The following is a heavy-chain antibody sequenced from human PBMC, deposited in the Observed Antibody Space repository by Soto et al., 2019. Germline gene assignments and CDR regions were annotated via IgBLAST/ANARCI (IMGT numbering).Heavy chain of an antibody. J-gene: IGHJ3*02. Sequence: QVQLVESGGGVVQPGRSLRLSCAASGFTFSSYAMHWVRQAPGKGPEWVAVISYDGSSKTYADSVKGQFTISRDNSKNSLFLQMNNLRPEDTAVYYCARRNSDCSSVWSDAFDIWGQGTMVTVSS. V-gene: IGHV3-30-3*01. CDR1: GFTFSSYA. D-gene: IGHD6-19*01. CDR2: ISYDGSSK. CDR3: ARRNSDCSSVWSDAFDI.